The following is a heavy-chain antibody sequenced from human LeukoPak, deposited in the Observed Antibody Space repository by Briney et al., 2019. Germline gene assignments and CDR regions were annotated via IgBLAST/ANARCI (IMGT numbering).Heavy chain of an antibody. Sequence: ASVKVSCKASGYTFTGYYMHWVRQAPGQGLEWMGWINPNSGGTNYAQKFQGRLTMTRDTSISTAYMELSRLRSDDTAVYYCASIYFLVATSQYYYYGMDVWGQGTTVTVSS. CDR1: GYTFTGYY. V-gene: IGHV1-2*02. CDR2: INPNSGGT. D-gene: IGHD2-15*01. CDR3: ASIYFLVATSQYYYYGMDV. J-gene: IGHJ6*02.